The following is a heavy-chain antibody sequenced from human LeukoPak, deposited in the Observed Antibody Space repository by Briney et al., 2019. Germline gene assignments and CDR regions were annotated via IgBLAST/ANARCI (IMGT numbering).Heavy chain of an antibody. D-gene: IGHD5-12*01. CDR3: ARLPDVDIVATIDY. V-gene: IGHV1-2*02. J-gene: IGHJ4*02. Sequence: ASVKVSCKASGYTFTGYYMHWVRQAPGQGLEWMGWINPNSGGTNYAQKFQGRVTMTRDTSIGTAYMELSRLRSDDTAVYYCARLPDVDIVATIDYWGQGTLVTVSS. CDR1: GYTFTGYY. CDR2: INPNSGGT.